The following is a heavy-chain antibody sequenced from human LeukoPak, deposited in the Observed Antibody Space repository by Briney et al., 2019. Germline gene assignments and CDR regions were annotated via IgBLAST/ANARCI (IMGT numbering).Heavy chain of an antibody. CDR2: INHSGST. CDR3: ARGGIVVVPAAMRLDRNYYYYYGMDV. CDR1: GGSFSGYY. D-gene: IGHD2-2*01. J-gene: IGHJ6*02. Sequence: TSETLSLTCAVYGGSFSGYYWSWIRQPPGKGLEWIGEINHSGSTNYNPSLKSRVTISVDTSKNQFSLKPSSVTAADTAVYYCARGGIVVVPAAMRLDRNYYYYYGMDVWGQGTTVTVSS. V-gene: IGHV4-34*01.